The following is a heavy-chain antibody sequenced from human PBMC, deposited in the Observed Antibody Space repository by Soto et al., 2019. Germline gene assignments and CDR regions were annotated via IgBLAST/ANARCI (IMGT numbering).Heavy chain of an antibody. CDR1: GYTFTSYG. CDR2: ISAYNGNT. Sequence: QVQLVQSGAEVKKPGASVKVSCKASGYTFTSYGISWVRQAPGQGLEWMGWISAYNGNTNHAQKLQGRVTMTPDTSRSTAYMELMSLRSDDTAVDYCARDQLRLFNWFDPWGQGTMVTVSS. D-gene: IGHD5-12*01. CDR3: ARDQLRLFNWFDP. V-gene: IGHV1-18*01. J-gene: IGHJ5*02.